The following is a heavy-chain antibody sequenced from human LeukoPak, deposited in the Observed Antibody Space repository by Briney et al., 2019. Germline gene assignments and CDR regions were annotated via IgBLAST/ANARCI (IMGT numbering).Heavy chain of an antibody. CDR1: GFTFSSYA. D-gene: IGHD1-7*01. V-gene: IGHV3-23*01. Sequence: PGGSLRLSCAASGFTFSSYAMSWVRQAPGKGLEWVSAISGSGGSTYYADSVKGRSTISRDNSKNTLYLQMNSLRAEDTAVYYCAKDSVWYNWNYGSFDYWGQGTLVTVSS. CDR2: ISGSGGST. J-gene: IGHJ4*02. CDR3: AKDSVWYNWNYGSFDY.